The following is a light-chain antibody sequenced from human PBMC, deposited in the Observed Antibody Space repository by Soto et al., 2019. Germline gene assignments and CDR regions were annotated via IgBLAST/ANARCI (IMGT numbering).Light chain of an antibody. CDR2: HVT. Sequence: QSVLTQPASVSESPGQSITISCTGTSSDVGNYNYVSWYQQHPGKAPKLMIYHVTSRPSGVSDRFSGSKSGNTASLTISGLQTDDEADYYCSSFTTNATWVFGGGTKLTVL. CDR3: SSFTTNATWV. V-gene: IGLV2-14*03. CDR1: SSDVGNYNY. J-gene: IGLJ3*02.